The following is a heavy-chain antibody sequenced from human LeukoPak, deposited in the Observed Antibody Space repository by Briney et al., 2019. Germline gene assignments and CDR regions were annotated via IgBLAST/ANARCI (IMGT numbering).Heavy chain of an antibody. J-gene: IGHJ4*02. CDR3: ARGGLGYCTGGSRLQPPFDY. CDR1: GGSISSYY. D-gene: IGHD2-8*02. Sequence: PSETLSLTCTVSGGSISSYYWSWIRQPPGKGLEWIGYIYYSGNTNYNPSLKSRVTISVDTSKNQFSLKLTSVTAADTAVYYCARGGLGYCTGGSRLQPPFDYWGQGTLVTVSS. V-gene: IGHV4-59*01. CDR2: IYYSGNT.